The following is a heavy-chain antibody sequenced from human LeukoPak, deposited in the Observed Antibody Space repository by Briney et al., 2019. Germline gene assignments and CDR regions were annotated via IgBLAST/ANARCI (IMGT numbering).Heavy chain of an antibody. D-gene: IGHD3-9*01. CDR2: ISAYNGNT. CDR3: ARGRLRYFDWLPDDYYYYGMDV. V-gene: IGHV1-18*01. CDR1: GYTFTSYG. Sequence: ASVKVSCKASGYTFTSYGISWVRQAPGQGLEWMGWISAYNGNTNYAQKLQGRVTMTTDTSTSTAYMELRSLRSDDTAVYYCARGRLRYFDWLPDDYYYYGMDVWGQGTTVTVSS. J-gene: IGHJ6*02.